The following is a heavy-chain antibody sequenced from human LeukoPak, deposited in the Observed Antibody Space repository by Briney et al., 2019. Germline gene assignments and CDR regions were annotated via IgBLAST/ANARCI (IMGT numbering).Heavy chain of an antibody. D-gene: IGHD5-18*01. Sequence: GGSLRLSCAASGFTFTTYWMHWVRQAPGKGLVWASHINSDGGITSYADSVKGRFTISRDNAKNTLYLQMNSLRAEDTAVYYCARDAVDTANAVWGQGTTVTVSS. CDR3: ARDAVDTANAV. J-gene: IGHJ6*02. CDR1: GFTFTTYW. V-gene: IGHV3-74*01. CDR2: INSDGGIT.